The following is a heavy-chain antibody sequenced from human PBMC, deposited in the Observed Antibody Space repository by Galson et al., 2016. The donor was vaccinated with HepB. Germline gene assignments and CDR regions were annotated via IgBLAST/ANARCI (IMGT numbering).Heavy chain of an antibody. CDR2: ISRDGSDT. Sequence: SLRLSRAASGFSFSSHGMHWVRQAPGKGLEWVALISRDGSDTFYAVPVKGRFTIPRDNSKNTLYLQMNSLRAEDTAVYYCAKDLGARYHFWSGSRGYYNYYGMDVWGQGTTVTFSS. CDR3: AKDLGARYHFWSGSRGYYNYYGMDV. D-gene: IGHD3-3*01. J-gene: IGHJ6*02. CDR1: GFSFSSHG. V-gene: IGHV3-30*18.